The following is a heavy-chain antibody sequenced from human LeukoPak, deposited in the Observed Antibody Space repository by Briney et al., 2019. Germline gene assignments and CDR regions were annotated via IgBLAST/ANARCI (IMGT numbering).Heavy chain of an antibody. Sequence: SETLSLTCTVSGGSISSHYWSWIRQPPGKGLEWIGYIYYSGSTNYNTSLKSRVTISVDTSKTQFSLKLSSVTAADTAVYYCARVNYYYYMDVWGKGTTVTVSS. CDR1: GGSISSHY. CDR2: IYYSGST. J-gene: IGHJ6*03. CDR3: ARVNYYYYMDV. V-gene: IGHV4-59*11.